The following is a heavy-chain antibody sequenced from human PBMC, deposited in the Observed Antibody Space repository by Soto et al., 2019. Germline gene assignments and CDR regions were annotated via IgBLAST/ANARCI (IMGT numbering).Heavy chain of an antibody. J-gene: IGHJ4*02. CDR2: INPNSGGT. CDR1: GYTFTGYY. CDR3: ARDGGNYYFDY. V-gene: IGHV1-2*02. D-gene: IGHD1-7*01. Sequence: ASVKVSCKASGYTFTGYYMHWVRQAPGQGLEWMGWINPNSGGTNYAQKFQGRVTMTRDTSISTAYMELSSLRAEDTAVYYCARDGGNYYFDYWGQGTLVTVSS.